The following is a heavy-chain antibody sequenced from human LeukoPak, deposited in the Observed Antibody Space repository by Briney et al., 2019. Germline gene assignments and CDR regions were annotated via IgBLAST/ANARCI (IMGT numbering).Heavy chain of an antibody. CDR1: GFTFSGSA. J-gene: IGHJ6*03. CDR3: TSYSSSFDYYYYYMDV. V-gene: IGHV3-73*01. D-gene: IGHD6-13*01. Sequence: GGSLRLSCAASGFTFSGSAMHWVRQASGKGLECVGRIRSKANSYATAYAASVKGRFTISRDDSKNTAYLQMNSLKTEDTAVYYCTSYSSSFDYYYYYMDVWGKGTTVTVSS. CDR2: IRSKANSYAT.